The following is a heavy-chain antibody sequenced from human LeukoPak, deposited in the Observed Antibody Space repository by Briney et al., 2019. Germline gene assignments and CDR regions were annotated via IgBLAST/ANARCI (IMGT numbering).Heavy chain of an antibody. D-gene: IGHD3-10*01. Sequence: ASVEVSCRASGYTFTSYDINWVRQATGQGLEWMGWMNPNSGNTGYAQKFQGRVTMTRNTSISTAYMELSSLRSEDTAVYYCARGLYGSGSYYLDYWGQGTLVTVSS. J-gene: IGHJ4*02. CDR1: GYTFTSYD. CDR2: MNPNSGNT. V-gene: IGHV1-8*01. CDR3: ARGLYGSGSYYLDY.